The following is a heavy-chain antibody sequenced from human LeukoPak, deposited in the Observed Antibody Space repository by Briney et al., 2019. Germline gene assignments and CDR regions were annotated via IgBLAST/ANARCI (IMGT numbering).Heavy chain of an antibody. D-gene: IGHD3-10*01. CDR2: IYYHGNNK. Sequence: GGSLRLSCAASGFTFRNYGMHWVRQAPGKGLEWVAFIYYHGNNKNYADFVKGRFTISRDNSKNTLFLQMNSLRAEDTAVYYCARGNYYGSGCDFWGQGSLVTVSS. J-gene: IGHJ4*02. CDR3: ARGNYYGSGCDF. CDR1: GFTFRNYG. V-gene: IGHV3-30*02.